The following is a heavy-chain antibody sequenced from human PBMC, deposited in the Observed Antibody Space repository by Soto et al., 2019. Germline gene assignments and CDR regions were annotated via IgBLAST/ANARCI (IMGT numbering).Heavy chain of an antibody. V-gene: IGHV1-24*01. CDR3: VYGSGVSGFDY. CDR2: FDPEDGET. D-gene: IGHD3-10*01. CDR1: GYTLTELS. Sequence: ASVKVSCKVSGYTLTELSMHWVRQAPGKGLEWMGGFDPEDGETIYAQKLQGRVTMTTDTSTSTAYMELRSLRSDDTAVYYCVYGSGVSGFDYWGQGTLVTVSS. J-gene: IGHJ4*02.